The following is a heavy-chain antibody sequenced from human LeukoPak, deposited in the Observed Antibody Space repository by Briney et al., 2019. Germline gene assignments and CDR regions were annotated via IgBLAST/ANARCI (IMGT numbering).Heavy chain of an antibody. V-gene: IGHV4-38-2*02. D-gene: IGHD3-22*01. CDR1: GYSISSGYY. J-gene: IGHJ2*01. CDR3: ARDSEYYDSSGYPNFDL. Sequence: SETLSLTCAVSGYSISSGYYWGWIRQPPGKGLEWIGSIYHSGSTYYNPSLKSRVTISVDTSKNQFSLKLSSVTAADTAVYYCARDSEYYDSSGYPNFDLWGRGTLVTVSS. CDR2: IYHSGST.